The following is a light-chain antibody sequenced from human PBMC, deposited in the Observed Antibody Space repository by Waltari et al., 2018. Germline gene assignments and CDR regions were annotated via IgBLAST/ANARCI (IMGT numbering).Light chain of an antibody. Sequence: AIQLTQSPSSLSTSVGDRVTITCRAIQGISSALAWYQQKPGRAPKLLIYDASTLESGVPSRFSGSGSGTDFTLSISSLQPEDLATYYCQQFNSYPVTFGPGTKVDIK. J-gene: IGKJ3*01. CDR1: QGISSA. CDR3: QQFNSYPVT. CDR2: DAS. V-gene: IGKV1-13*02.